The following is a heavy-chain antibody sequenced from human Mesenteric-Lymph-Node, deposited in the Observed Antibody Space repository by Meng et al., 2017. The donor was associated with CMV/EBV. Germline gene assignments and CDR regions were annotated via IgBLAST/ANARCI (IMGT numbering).Heavy chain of an antibody. D-gene: IGHD3-10*01. J-gene: IGHJ5*02. CDR1: SSSDYY. CDR2: INHSGSA. CDR3: ARINYYGSGSYSLDWFDP. V-gene: IGHV4-34*01. Sequence: SSSDYYWTWIRQSPGKGLEWIGEINHSGSANYNPSLKSRVTISVDTSKNQFSLKLSSMTAADTASYYCARINYYGSGSYSLDWFDPWGQGTLVTVFS.